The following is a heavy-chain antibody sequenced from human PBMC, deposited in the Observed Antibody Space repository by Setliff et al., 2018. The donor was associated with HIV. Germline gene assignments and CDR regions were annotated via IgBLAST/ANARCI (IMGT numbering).Heavy chain of an antibody. CDR2: ISWKSGKT. CDR3: AKDTVTGDYYYSYMDV. J-gene: IGHJ6*03. Sequence: GGSLSLSCVASGFTFDDYAMHWVRQAPGKGLEWVSGISWKSGKTGYADSVKGRFTISRDNAKNSLYLQMNSLRAEDTAFYYCAKDTVTGDYYYSYMDVWGKGTTVTVSS. D-gene: IGHD4-4*01. V-gene: IGHV3-9*01. CDR1: GFTFDDYA.